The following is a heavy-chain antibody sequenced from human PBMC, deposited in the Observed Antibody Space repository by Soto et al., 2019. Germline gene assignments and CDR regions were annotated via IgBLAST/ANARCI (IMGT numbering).Heavy chain of an antibody. CDR2: ISAYNGNT. CDR1: GYTFTSYG. J-gene: IGHJ3*02. CDR3: ARCTAVTTFDAIDI. D-gene: IGHD4-17*01. Sequence: ASVKVSFKASGYTFTSYGISWVRQAPGQGLEWIGWISAYNGNTNYAQKLQGRVTMTTDTSTSTAYMELRSLRSDDTAVYYCARCTAVTTFDAIDIWGQGTVVTVSS. V-gene: IGHV1-18*01.